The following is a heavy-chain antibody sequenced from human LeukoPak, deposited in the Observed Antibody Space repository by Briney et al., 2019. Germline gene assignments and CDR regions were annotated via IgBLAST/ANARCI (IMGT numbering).Heavy chain of an antibody. D-gene: IGHD3-16*01. Sequence: SQTLSLTCAISGDSVSSNNAAWNWIRQSPSRGLEWLGRTYYRSKWYYDYATSVKSRITINPDTSKNQFSLQLNSVTPEDTAVYYCAESYSYSSASNLDPWGQGTLVTVSS. CDR1: GDSVSSNNAA. CDR3: AESYSYSSASNLDP. J-gene: IGHJ5*02. V-gene: IGHV6-1*01. CDR2: TYYRSKWYY.